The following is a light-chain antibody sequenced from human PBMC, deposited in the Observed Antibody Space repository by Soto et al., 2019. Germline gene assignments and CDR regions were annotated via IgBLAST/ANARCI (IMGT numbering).Light chain of an antibody. CDR3: ASWDDRLTAWV. CDR1: SSNVGSNT. CDR2: SDG. J-gene: IGLJ3*02. V-gene: IGLV1-44*01. Sequence: QAVVTQPPSASGTPGQRVTISCSGSSSNVGSNTVSWYQQLPGTAPKVLIYSDGQRPSGVPDRFSGSRSGSSASLAISGLQSGDEGDYYCASWDDRLTAWVFGGGTKLTVL.